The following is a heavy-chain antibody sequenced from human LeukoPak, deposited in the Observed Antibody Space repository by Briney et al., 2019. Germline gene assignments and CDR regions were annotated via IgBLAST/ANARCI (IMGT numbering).Heavy chain of an antibody. CDR1: GFTFDDYA. D-gene: IGHD3-3*01. CDR2: ISWNSGSI. Sequence: GGSLRLSCAASGFTFDDYAMHWVRQAPGKGLEWVSGISWNSGSIGYADSVKGRFTISRDNAKNSLYLQMNSLRAEDTAFYYCAKENDFQIWGQGTMVTVSS. V-gene: IGHV3-9*01. J-gene: IGHJ3*02. CDR3: AKENDFQI.